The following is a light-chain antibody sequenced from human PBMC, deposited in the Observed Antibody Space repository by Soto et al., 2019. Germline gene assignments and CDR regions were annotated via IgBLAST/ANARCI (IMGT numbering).Light chain of an antibody. V-gene: IGLV1-40*01. Sequence: QSVLTQPPSVSGAPGQRVTISCTGSSSNIGAGFDVHWYHQIAGTAPKLLIYGNSNRPSGVPDRFSGSKSGTSATLGITGLQTGDEADYYCGTWDSSLSVVVFGGGTKVTVL. J-gene: IGLJ2*01. CDR3: GTWDSSLSVVV. CDR2: GNS. CDR1: SSNIGAGFD.